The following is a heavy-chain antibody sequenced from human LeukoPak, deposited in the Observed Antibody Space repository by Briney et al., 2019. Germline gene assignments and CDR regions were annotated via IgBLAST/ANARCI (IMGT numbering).Heavy chain of an antibody. CDR3: ARDRYCSSTSCPRGGLDY. V-gene: IGHV1-2*02. CDR2: INPNGGGT. D-gene: IGHD2-2*01. CDR1: GYTFTGYY. Sequence: ASVKVSCKASGYTFTGYYMHWVRQAPGQGLEWMGWINPNGGGTNYAQKFQGRVTMTRDTSISTAYMELSRLRSDDTAVYYCARDRYCSSTSCPRGGLDYWGQGTLVTVSS. J-gene: IGHJ4*02.